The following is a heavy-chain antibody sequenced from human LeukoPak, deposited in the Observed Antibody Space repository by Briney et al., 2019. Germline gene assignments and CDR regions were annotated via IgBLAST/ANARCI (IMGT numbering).Heavy chain of an antibody. CDR2: IYYSGST. V-gene: IGHV4-59*01. CDR3: VGSGSYYYYYMDV. D-gene: IGHD3-10*01. J-gene: IGHJ6*03. CDR1: GGSISSYY. Sequence: NPSETLSLTCTVSGGSISSYYWSWIRQPPGKGLEWIGNIYYSGSTNYNPSLKSRVTISVDTSKNQFSLKLSSVTAADTAVYYCVGSGSYYYYYMDVWGKGTAVTVSS.